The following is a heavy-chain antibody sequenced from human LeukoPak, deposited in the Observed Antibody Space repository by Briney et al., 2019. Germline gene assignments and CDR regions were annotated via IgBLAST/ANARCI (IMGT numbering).Heavy chain of an antibody. J-gene: IGHJ3*02. V-gene: IGHV3-23*01. Sequence: PGGSLRLSCAASGFTFSSYAMSWVRQAPAKGLEWVSAISGSGGSTYCADSVKGRFTISRDNSKNTLYLQMNSLRAEDTAVYYCARADYDAFDIWGQGTMVTVSS. CDR1: GFTFSSYA. D-gene: IGHD4-11*01. CDR2: ISGSGGST. CDR3: ARADYDAFDI.